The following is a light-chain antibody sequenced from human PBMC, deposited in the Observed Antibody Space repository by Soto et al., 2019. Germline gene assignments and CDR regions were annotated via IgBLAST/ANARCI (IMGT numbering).Light chain of an antibody. CDR1: QGINNY. CDR3: QQYNSYPPT. V-gene: IGKV1-16*01. J-gene: IGKJ4*01. Sequence: DIQMTQSPSSLSASVGDRVTITCRASQGINNYLAWLQQKPGKAPKSLIYATSNLQSGVPSRFSGSGSGTDFTLTINSLQPEDFATYYCQQYNSYPPTFGGGTQVEIK. CDR2: ATS.